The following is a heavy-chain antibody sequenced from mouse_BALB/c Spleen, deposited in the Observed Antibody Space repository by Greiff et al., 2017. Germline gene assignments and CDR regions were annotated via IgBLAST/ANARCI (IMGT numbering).Heavy chain of an antibody. CDR2: ISYSGST. Sequence: DVQLQESGPGLVKPSQSLSLTCTVTGYSITSDYAWNWIRQFPGNKLEWMGYISYSGSTSYNPSLKSRISITRDTSKNQFFLQLNSVTTEDTATYYCARSEYDAWFAYWGQGTLVTVSA. D-gene: IGHD2-14*01. CDR3: ARSEYDAWFAY. CDR1: GYSITSDYA. V-gene: IGHV3-2*02. J-gene: IGHJ3*01.